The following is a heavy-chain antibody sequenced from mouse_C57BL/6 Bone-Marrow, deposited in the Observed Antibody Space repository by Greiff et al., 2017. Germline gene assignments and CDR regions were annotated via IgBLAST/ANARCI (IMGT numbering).Heavy chain of an antibody. Sequence: EVKLMESGGGLVQPGGSLKLSCAASGFTFSDYYMYWVRQTPEKRLEWVAYISNGGGSTYYPDTVKGRFTISRANAKNTLYLQMSRLKSEDTAMYYCARRDPAMDYGGQGTSVTVSS. J-gene: IGHJ4*01. CDR1: GFTFSDYY. CDR2: ISNGGGST. D-gene: IGHD3-3*01. V-gene: IGHV5-12*01. CDR3: ARRDPAMDY.